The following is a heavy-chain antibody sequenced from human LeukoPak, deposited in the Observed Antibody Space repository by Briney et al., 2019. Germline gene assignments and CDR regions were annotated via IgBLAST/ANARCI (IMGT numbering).Heavy chain of an antibody. Sequence: PSETLSLTCTVSGGSIRSSSYYCGSIRQPPGKGLEWIGSIYYSGSTYYNPSLKSRVTISVYTSKNQFSLKLSSVTAADTAVYYCTRRAAWFGALHWGQGTLATVSS. CDR3: TRRAAWFGALH. CDR2: IYYSGST. CDR1: GGSIRSSSYY. V-gene: IGHV4-39*01. J-gene: IGHJ4*02. D-gene: IGHD3-10*01.